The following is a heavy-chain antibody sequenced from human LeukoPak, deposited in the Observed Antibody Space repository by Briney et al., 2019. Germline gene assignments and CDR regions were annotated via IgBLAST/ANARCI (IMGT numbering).Heavy chain of an antibody. CDR2: ISASGSNI. D-gene: IGHD1-1*01. CDR3: VRVKGTYFDF. Sequence: PGGSLRLSCAASGFTFSTYTMNWVRQAPGKGLEWVSYISASGSNIYYLDSVKGRFTVSRDNAMNSLFLQMDRPRAEDTAVYYCVRVKGTYFDFWGQGTLVTVSS. V-gene: IGHV3-48*01. J-gene: IGHJ4*02. CDR1: GFTFSTYT.